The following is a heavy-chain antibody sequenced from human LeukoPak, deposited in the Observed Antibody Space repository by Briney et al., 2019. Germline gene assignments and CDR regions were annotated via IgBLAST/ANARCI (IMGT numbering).Heavy chain of an antibody. Sequence: PGGSLRLSCAASGFTFDDYGMHWVRQAPGKGLEWVSGISWNSGSIDYADSVKGRFTISRDNAKNSLYPQMNSLRAEDTALYYCAKDRAAYCGGDCYSLDAFDIWGQGTMVTVSS. CDR1: GFTFDDYG. V-gene: IGHV3-9*01. D-gene: IGHD2-21*02. J-gene: IGHJ3*02. CDR2: ISWNSGSI. CDR3: AKDRAAYCGGDCYSLDAFDI.